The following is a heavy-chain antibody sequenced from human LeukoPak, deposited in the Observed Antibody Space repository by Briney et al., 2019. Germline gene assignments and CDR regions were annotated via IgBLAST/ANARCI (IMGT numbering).Heavy chain of an antibody. D-gene: IGHD6-6*01. CDR1: GYTFTGYY. J-gene: IGHJ5*02. V-gene: IGHV1-2*06. Sequence: GASVKVSYKASGYTFTGYYMHWVRQAPGQGLEWMGRINPNSGGTIYAQKFQGRVIMTRDTSISTAYMELSRLRFDDTAVYYCARDEYSTSSGGSWGQGTLVTVSS. CDR2: INPNSGGT. CDR3: ARDEYSTSSGGS.